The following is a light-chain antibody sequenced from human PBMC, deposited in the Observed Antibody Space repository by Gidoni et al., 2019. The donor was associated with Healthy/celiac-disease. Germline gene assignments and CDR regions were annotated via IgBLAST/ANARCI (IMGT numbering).Light chain of an antibody. CDR2: RNN. Sequence: QSVLTQPPSASGTPGQRVTISCSGSSSNIGSNYVYWYQQPPGTAPKLLIYRNNQRPSGVPVRFSGSKSGTSASLAISGLRSEDEADYYCAAWDDSLSGPNWVFGGGTKLTVL. CDR1: SSNIGSNY. J-gene: IGLJ3*02. CDR3: AAWDDSLSGPNWV. V-gene: IGLV1-47*01.